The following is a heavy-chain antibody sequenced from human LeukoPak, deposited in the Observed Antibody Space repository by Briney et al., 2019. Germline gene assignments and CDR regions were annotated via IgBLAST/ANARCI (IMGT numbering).Heavy chain of an antibody. D-gene: IGHD3-10*01. CDR2: IFHSGST. J-gene: IGHJ5*02. CDR3: ARGGYYGSGNDFRFDP. Sequence: SETLSLTCSVSGYSVSSGFYWGWIRQPPGKGLEWIGTIFHSGSTYYNPSLKSRVTISVETSKNQFSLKLKSVTAADTAVYYCARGGYYGSGNDFRFDPWGQGTLVTVSS. CDR1: GYSVSSGFY. V-gene: IGHV4-38-2*02.